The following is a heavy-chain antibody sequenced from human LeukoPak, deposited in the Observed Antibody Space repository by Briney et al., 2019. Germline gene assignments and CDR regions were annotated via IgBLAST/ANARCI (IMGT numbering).Heavy chain of an antibody. CDR2: INPNSGGT. Sequence: GASVKVSCKASGYTFTGYYMHWVRQAPGQGLEWMGRINPNSGGTNYAQKFQGRVTMTRDTSISTAYMELSRLRSDDTAVYYCASGPILLWFGELSAGVFGMDVWGQGTTVTVSS. V-gene: IGHV1-2*06. D-gene: IGHD3-10*01. CDR1: GYTFTGYY. CDR3: ASGPILLWFGELSAGVFGMDV. J-gene: IGHJ6*02.